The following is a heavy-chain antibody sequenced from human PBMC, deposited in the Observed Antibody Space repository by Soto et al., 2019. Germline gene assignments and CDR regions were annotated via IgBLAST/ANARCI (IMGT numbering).Heavy chain of an antibody. CDR3: ARGSGYTAYYYYDYMDV. CDR2: INHSGST. J-gene: IGHJ6*03. CDR1: GGSFSGYY. Sequence: QVQLQQWGAGLLKPSETLSLTCAVYGGSFSGYYWSWIRQPPGKGLEWIGEINHSGSTNYNPSLKSRVTISVDTSKNQFPLKMSSVTAADTAVYYCARGSGYTAYYYYDYMDVWGKGTTVTVSS. D-gene: IGHD3-3*01. V-gene: IGHV4-34*01.